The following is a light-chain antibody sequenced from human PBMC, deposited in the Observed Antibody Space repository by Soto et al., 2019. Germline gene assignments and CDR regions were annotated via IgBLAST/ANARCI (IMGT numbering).Light chain of an antibody. CDR3: ASYGGNNNLL. V-gene: IGLV2-8*01. CDR2: NAS. J-gene: IGLJ2*01. Sequence: QSALTQPPSASGSPGQSVTISCTGTSTDVGGYNYVSWYQQHPGKAPKLMMFNASHRPSGVPDRFSGSKFGNTASLTVSGLQAEDEADYYCASYGGNNNLLFGGGTKLTVL. CDR1: STDVGGYNY.